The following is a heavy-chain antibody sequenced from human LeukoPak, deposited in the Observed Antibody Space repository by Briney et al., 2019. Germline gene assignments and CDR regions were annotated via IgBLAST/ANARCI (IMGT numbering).Heavy chain of an antibody. J-gene: IGHJ5*02. D-gene: IGHD3-10*01. CDR2: IYYSGST. CDR1: GGSISGHY. V-gene: IGHV4-59*08. Sequence: SETLSLTCTVSGGSISGHYWSWIRQPPGKGLEWMGYIYYSGSTYYNPSLKSRVSISRDMSKNQLSLMLSSVTAADTAVYYCARGFGAGNYYYGWFDPWGQGTLVSVSS. CDR3: ARGFGAGNYYYGWFDP.